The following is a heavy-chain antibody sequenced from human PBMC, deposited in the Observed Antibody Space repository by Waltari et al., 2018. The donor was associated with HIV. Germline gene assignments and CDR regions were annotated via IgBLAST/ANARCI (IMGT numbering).Heavy chain of an antibody. J-gene: IGHJ3*02. V-gene: IGHV5-51*03. CDR1: GPRFTAYW. D-gene: IGHD1-26*01. CDR3: ARRLVGADAFEI. CDR2: IYPADSDT. Sequence: EVQLVPSGAEVNKPGQAPELSCKGSGPRFTAYWIGWVRQAPGTGLEWMGDIYPADSDTTYNPSFRGQVTISVDTSISTAYVQWRSLKASDTAVYYCARRLVGADAFEIWGQGTEVIVSS.